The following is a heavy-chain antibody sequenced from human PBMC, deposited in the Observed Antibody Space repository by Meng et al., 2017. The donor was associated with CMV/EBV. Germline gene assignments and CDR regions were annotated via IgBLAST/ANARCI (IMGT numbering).Heavy chain of an antibody. D-gene: IGHD2-2*01. CDR2: IKQDGSEK. CDR3: AKDGRADIVVVPAAIDY. J-gene: IGHJ4*02. V-gene: IGHV3-7*01. Sequence: GGSLRLSCAASGFTFSSYGMHWVRQAPGKGLEWVANIKQDGSEKYYVDSVKGRFTISRDNAKNSLYLQMNSLRAEDTAVYYCAKDGRADIVVVPAAIDYWGQGTLVTVSS. CDR1: GFTFSSYG.